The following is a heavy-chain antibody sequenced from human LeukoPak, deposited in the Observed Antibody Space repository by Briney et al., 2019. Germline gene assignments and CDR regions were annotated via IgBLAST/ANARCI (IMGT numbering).Heavy chain of an antibody. CDR3: AWTRLLWFGEFFY. Sequence: GGSLRLSCAASGFTFSRYAMSWVRQAPGKGLEWVSAISGSGGSTYYADSVKGRFTISRDNSKNTLYLQMNSLRAEDTAVYYCAWTRLLWFGEFFYWGQGTLVTVSS. J-gene: IGHJ4*02. CDR1: GFTFSRYA. D-gene: IGHD3-10*01. V-gene: IGHV3-23*01. CDR2: ISGSGGST.